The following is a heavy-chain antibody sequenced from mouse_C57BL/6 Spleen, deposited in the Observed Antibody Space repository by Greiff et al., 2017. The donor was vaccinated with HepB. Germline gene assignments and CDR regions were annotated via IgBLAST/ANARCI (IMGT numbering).Heavy chain of an antibody. J-gene: IGHJ2*01. CDR1: GYTFTDYY. CDR3: ARGYYGPYYFDY. Sequence: QVQLQQSGAELVRPGASVTLSCKASGYTFTDYYINWVMQRPGQGLEWIARIYPGSGNTNYNEKFKGKATLTAEKSSSTAYMQLSSLTSEDSAVYICARGYYGPYYFDYWGQGTTLTVSS. CDR2: IYPGSGNT. V-gene: IGHV1-76*01. D-gene: IGHD1-1*01.